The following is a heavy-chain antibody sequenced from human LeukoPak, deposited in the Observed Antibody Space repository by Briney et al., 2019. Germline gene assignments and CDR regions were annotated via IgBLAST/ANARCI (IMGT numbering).Heavy chain of an antibody. D-gene: IGHD6-6*01. V-gene: IGHV3-23*01. Sequence: GGSLRLSCVASGFTFSYHSMTWVRQAPGKGLEWLSYISGSGDPIYYADSVKGRFTISRDNSKNTLYLQMNSLRAEDTAVYYCAKAFSYSSSSNFDYWGQGTLVTVSS. CDR3: AKAFSYSSSSNFDY. J-gene: IGHJ4*02. CDR1: GFTFSYHS. CDR2: ISGSGDPI.